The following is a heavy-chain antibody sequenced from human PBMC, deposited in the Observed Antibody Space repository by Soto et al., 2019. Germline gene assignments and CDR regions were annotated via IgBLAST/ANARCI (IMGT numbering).Heavy chain of an antibody. V-gene: IGHV5-51*01. CDR2: IYPGDSDT. Sequence: GESLKISCKGSGYSFANYWIGWVRQMPGKGLEWMGIIYPGDSDTRYSPSFQGQVTISADKSISTAYLQWGSLKASDTAMYYCARHRRGSSHRTYYFDYWGQGTLVTVSS. CDR1: GYSFANYW. CDR3: ARHRRGSSHRTYYFDY. J-gene: IGHJ4*02. D-gene: IGHD6-6*01.